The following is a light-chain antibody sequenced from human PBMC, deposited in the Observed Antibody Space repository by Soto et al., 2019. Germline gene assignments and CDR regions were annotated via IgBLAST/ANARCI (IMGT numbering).Light chain of an antibody. CDR1: SSDVGGYNY. J-gene: IGLJ2*01. CDR2: DVS. Sequence: QSALTQPPSASGSPGQSVTISCTGTSSDVGGYNYVSWYQQHPGKAPKVIIYDVSKRPSGVPDRFSGSKSGNTASLTVSGLQTEDEADYYCGSHAGSSAVFGGGTKVTAL. CDR3: GSHAGSSAV. V-gene: IGLV2-8*01.